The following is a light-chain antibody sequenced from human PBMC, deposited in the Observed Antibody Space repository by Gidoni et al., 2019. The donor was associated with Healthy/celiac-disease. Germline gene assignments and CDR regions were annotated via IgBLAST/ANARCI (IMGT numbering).Light chain of an antibody. CDR1: QSISSY. CDR2: AAS. CDR3: QQSYSTRYT. J-gene: IGKJ2*01. Sequence: MTQSPSSLSASVGDRVTITCRASQSISSYLNWYQQKPGKAPKLLIYAASSLQSGVPSRFSGSGSGTDFTLTISSLQPEDFATYYCQQSYSTRYTFGQGTKLEIK. V-gene: IGKV1-39*01.